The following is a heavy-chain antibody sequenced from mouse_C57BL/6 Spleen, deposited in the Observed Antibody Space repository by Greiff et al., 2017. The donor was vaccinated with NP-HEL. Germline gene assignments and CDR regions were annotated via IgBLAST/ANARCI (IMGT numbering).Heavy chain of an antibody. CDR1: GFNIKDDY. CDR3: TTGDYYGSSSIHY. J-gene: IGHJ4*01. V-gene: IGHV14-4*01. CDR2: IDPENGDT. D-gene: IGHD1-1*01. Sequence: VQLQQSGAELVRPGASVKLSCTASGFNIKDDYMHWVKQRPEQGLEWIGWIDPENGDTEYASKFQGKATITADTSSNTAYLQLSSLTSEDTAVYYCTTGDYYGSSSIHYWGQGTSVTVSS.